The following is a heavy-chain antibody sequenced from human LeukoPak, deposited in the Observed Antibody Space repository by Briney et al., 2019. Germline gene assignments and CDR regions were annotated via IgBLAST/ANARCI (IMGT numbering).Heavy chain of an antibody. CDR2: ISSSGSDI. CDR3: TRDYGGSSPFDY. Sequence: GGSLRLSCAASGFTFSNYKMHWVRQAPGKGLEWGSYISSSGSDIYYADSVKGRFTISRDNAKNSLYLHMNSLRAEDTAVYYCTRDYGGSSPFDYWGQGTLVTVSS. CDR1: GFTFSNYK. J-gene: IGHJ4*02. V-gene: IGHV3-48*03. D-gene: IGHD4-23*01.